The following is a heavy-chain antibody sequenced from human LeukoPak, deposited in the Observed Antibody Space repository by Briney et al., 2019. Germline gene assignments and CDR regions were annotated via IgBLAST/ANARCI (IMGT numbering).Heavy chain of an antibody. CDR3: ARNSRHWDDFWSGYYTDANTLYFDY. V-gene: IGHV4-34*01. CDR1: GGSFSGYY. J-gene: IGHJ4*02. CDR2: INHSGST. Sequence: SETLSLTCAVYGGSFSGYYWSWIRQPPGKGMEWIGEINHSGSTNYNPSLKSRVTISVDTSKNQFSLKLSSVTAADTAVYYCARNSRHWDDFWSGYYTDANTLYFDYWGQGTLVTVSS. D-gene: IGHD3-3*01.